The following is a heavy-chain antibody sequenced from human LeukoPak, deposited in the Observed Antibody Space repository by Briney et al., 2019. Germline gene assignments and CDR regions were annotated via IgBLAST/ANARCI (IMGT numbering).Heavy chain of an antibody. CDR3: AKDLHGDYVRWGDY. D-gene: IGHD4-17*01. V-gene: IGHV3-23*01. J-gene: IGHJ4*02. CDR1: GFTFSSFA. Sequence: GGSLRLSCAASGFTFSSFAMHWVRQAPGKGLEWVSSISASGGSTWYADSVKGRFTLSRDNSKSTLYLQMNSLGAEDTALYYCAKDLHGDYVRWGDYWGQGTLVTVSS. CDR2: ISASGGST.